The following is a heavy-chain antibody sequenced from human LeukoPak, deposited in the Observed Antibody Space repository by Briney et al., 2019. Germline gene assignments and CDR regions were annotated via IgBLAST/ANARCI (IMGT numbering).Heavy chain of an antibody. V-gene: IGHV4-30-2*03. CDR2: IYHSRTT. Sequence: SETLSLTCAVSGVAISRGGYAWNWIRQPPGKGLEWIAYIYHSRTTYYNPSLKSRVTISVDTSKNQFSLKLSSVTAADTAVYYCARRIIYYYYMDVWGKGTTVTIPS. J-gene: IGHJ6*03. CDR3: ARRIIYYYYMDV. CDR1: GVAISRGGYA. D-gene: IGHD3-10*01.